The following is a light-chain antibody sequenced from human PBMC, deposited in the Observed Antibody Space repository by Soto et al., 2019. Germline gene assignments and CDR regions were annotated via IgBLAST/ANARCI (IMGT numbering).Light chain of an antibody. CDR2: GAS. V-gene: IGKV3-20*01. Sequence: EIMMTQSPATLSVSPGERATLSCRASQSVSSNLAWYQQKPGQAPRLLIYGASSRATGIPDRFTGSGSGTDFTLTISRLEPEDFAAYYCQQYGRSPAAFGGGTKVEIK. CDR1: QSVSSN. CDR3: QQYGRSPAA. J-gene: IGKJ4*01.